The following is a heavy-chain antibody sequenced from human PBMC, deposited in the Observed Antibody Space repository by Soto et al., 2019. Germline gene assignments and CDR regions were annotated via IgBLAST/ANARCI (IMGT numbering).Heavy chain of an antibody. Sequence: QVQLQESGPGLVKPSHTLSLTCSGSGDSISRYGFYWSWIRQRPGKGLEWIGYISYSGNPYFNPSLISRATTSLDTAKNHFSLMLSSATAADTAVYYCATRGITLYHFDSLGPGTLVTGSS. CDR1: GDSISRYGFY. D-gene: IGHD2-8*01. J-gene: IGHJ4*02. CDR3: ATRGITLYHFDS. CDR2: ISYSGNP. V-gene: IGHV4-31*03.